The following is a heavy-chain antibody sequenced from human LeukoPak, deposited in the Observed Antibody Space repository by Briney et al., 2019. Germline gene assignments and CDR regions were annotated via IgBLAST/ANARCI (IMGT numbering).Heavy chain of an antibody. V-gene: IGHV1-2*02. CDR1: EYTLIDYN. J-gene: IGHJ3*02. CDR3: TRIYGDDDAFDI. D-gene: IGHD4-17*01. Sequence: ASVKVSCKPSEYTLIDYNIHWVRQAPVQGLEWMGWINPNSGGTNYAQKFQDRVTLTRDTSISTAYIELTRLRSDDTAVYYCTRIYGDDDAFDIWGQGTMVTVSS. CDR2: INPNSGGT.